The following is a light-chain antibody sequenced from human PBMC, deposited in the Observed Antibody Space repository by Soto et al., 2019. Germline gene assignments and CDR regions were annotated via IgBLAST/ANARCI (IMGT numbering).Light chain of an antibody. CDR3: QLSYRPPYT. V-gene: IGKV1-39*01. CDR1: ESMSSY. J-gene: IGKJ2*01. Sequence: DIQMTQSPSSLSASVGDRVTITCRASESMSSYFKWYQQKPGKAPKLLIYTASSLETGGTARFSGSGPGTDFTLTISSLQPEESATYNCQLSYRPPYTVGLGPRVLIK. CDR2: TAS.